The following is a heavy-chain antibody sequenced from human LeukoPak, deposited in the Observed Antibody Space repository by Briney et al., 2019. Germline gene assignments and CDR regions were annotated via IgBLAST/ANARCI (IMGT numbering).Heavy chain of an antibody. V-gene: IGHV3-74*01. CDR1: GFTFSSYW. D-gene: IGHD3-22*01. CDR2: INSDGSST. CDR3: ARGINMIVVGKYGMDV. J-gene: IGHJ6*02. Sequence: PGGSLRLSCAASGFTFSSYWMHWVRQAPGKGLVWVSRINSDGSSTSYADSAKGRFTISRDNAKNTLYLQMNSLRAEDTAVYYCARGINMIVVGKYGMDVWGQGTTVTVSS.